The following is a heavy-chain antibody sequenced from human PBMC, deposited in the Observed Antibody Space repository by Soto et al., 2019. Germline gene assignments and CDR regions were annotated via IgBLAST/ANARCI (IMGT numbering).Heavy chain of an antibody. CDR3: ARDIRGYSRAFDY. J-gene: IGHJ4*02. CDR2: IDYSGNT. V-gene: IGHV4-61*01. CDR1: GDSVSSRSYY. Sequence: LSLTCTVSGDSVSSRSYYWTWVRQPPGKGLEWIGYIDYSGNTNYDPSLQSRVTMSLDTSKNQFSLKLTSVTAADTAFYYCARDIRGYSRAFDYWGQGVMVTV. D-gene: IGHD5-18*01.